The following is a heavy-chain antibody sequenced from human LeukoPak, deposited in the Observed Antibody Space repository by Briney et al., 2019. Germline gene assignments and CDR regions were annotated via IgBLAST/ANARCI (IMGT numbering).Heavy chain of an antibody. V-gene: IGHV1-18*01. CDR1: GYTFTSYG. Sequence: GASGKVSCKASGYTFTSYGISWVRQAPGQGLEWMGWISAYNGNTNYAQKLQGRVTMTTDTSTSTAYMELRSLRSDDAAVYYCARDRCSGGSCSLDPWGQGTLVTVSS. CDR2: ISAYNGNT. D-gene: IGHD2-15*01. CDR3: ARDRCSGGSCSLDP. J-gene: IGHJ5*02.